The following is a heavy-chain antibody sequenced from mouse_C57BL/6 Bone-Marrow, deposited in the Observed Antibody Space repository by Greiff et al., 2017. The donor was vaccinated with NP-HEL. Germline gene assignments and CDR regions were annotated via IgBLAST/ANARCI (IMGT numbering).Heavy chain of an antibody. CDR2: IYPGDGDT. Sequence: VQLQQSGAVLVKPGASVKISCNASGSAFSSYWMNWVKQRPGKGLGWIGLIYPGDGDTYYNGKFKGLATLTADTSSTTAFVLLSRLTSDNSAVFMCERQSLWLGDFWDWGQGTTLTV. CDR3: ERQSLWLGDFWD. CDR1: GSAFSSYW. J-gene: IGHJ2*01. D-gene: IGHD2-2*01. V-gene: IGHV1-80*01.